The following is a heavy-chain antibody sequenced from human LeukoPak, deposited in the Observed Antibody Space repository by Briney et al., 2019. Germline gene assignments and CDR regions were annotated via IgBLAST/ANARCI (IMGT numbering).Heavy chain of an antibody. CDR1: GFTFSSYS. CDR2: ISSSSSTI. J-gene: IGHJ4*02. D-gene: IGHD2-21*02. CDR3: ARDRGAYCGGDCYSGLFDY. Sequence: GGSLRLSCAASGFTFSSYSMNWVRQAPGKGLEWVSYISSSSSTIYYADSVKGRFTISRDNAKNSLYLQMNSLRAEDTAAYYCARDRGAYCGGDCYSGLFDYWGQGTLVTVSS. V-gene: IGHV3-48*01.